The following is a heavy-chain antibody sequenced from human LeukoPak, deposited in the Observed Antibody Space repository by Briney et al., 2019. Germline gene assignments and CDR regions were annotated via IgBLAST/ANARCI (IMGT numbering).Heavy chain of an antibody. D-gene: IGHD1-1*01. V-gene: IGHV3-53*01. CDR3: IYDKDY. J-gene: IGHJ4*02. CDR1: GFSVSSNY. Sequence: PGGSLRLSCVASGFSVSSNYMSWIRQAPGKGLDWVSIMYSGGSTYYADSVKGRFTISRDNSKNTLYLQMNNLRAEDTAVYYCIYDKDYWGQGTLVTVSS. CDR2: MYSGGST.